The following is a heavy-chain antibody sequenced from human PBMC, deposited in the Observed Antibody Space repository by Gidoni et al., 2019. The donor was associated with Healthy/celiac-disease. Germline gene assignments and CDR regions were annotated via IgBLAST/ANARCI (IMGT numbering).Heavy chain of an antibody. CDR3: AKGGFSSGWYYYFDY. CDR2: ISGRCGST. J-gene: IGHJ4*02. CDR1: GFTFTSYA. Sequence: EVQLLESGGGLVQPGGSLRLSVAASGFTFTSYAMSWVRQAPGKGLEWVSAISGRCGSTYYADSVKGRFTISRDNSKNTLYLQMNSLRAEDTAVYYCAKGGFSSGWYYYFDYWGQGTLVTVSS. D-gene: IGHD6-19*01. V-gene: IGHV3-23*01.